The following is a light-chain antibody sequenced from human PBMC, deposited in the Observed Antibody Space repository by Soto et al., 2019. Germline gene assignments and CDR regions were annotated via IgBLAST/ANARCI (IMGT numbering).Light chain of an antibody. CDR3: QQLNGSPWT. Sequence: IQLTQSPSSLSASVGDRVTITCRASPAIASFLAWYQQKPGTAPKLLIYDAATLQSGVPSRFSGSRSGTECTLTIGSLQPEDFASYYCQQLNGSPWTFGQGTKVDIK. CDR2: DAA. V-gene: IGKV1-9*01. CDR1: PAIASF. J-gene: IGKJ1*01.